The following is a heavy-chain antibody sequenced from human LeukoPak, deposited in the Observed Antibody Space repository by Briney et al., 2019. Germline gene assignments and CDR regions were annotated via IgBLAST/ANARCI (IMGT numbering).Heavy chain of an antibody. CDR3: AGGAYGSTDY. D-gene: IGHD1-26*01. CDR2: IYSSGST. CDR1: GFTLSNYA. J-gene: IGHJ4*02. Sequence: PGGSLRLSCAASGFTLSNYALNWVRQAPGKGLEWVSVIYSSGSTYYADSVKGRFTISRDNSKNTLYLQMNSLRAEDTAVYYCAGGAYGSTDYWGQGTLVTVSS. V-gene: IGHV3-53*01.